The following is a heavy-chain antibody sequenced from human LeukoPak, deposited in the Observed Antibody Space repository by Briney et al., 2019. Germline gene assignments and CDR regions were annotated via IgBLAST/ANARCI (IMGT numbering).Heavy chain of an antibody. V-gene: IGHV3-23*01. CDR2: ISGSGGST. CDR1: GLTFSSYA. D-gene: IGHD3-10*01. CDR3: AKGGRVRGVTYYFDY. Sequence: GGSLRLSCAASGLTFSSYAMSWVRQAPGKGLEWVSAISGSGGSTYYADSVKGRFTISRDNSKNTLYLQMNSLRAEDTAVYYCAKGGRVRGVTYYFDYWGQGTLVTVSS. J-gene: IGHJ4*02.